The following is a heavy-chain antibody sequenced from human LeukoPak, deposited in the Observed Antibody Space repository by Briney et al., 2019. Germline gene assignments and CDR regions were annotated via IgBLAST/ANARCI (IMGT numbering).Heavy chain of an antibody. V-gene: IGHV1-69*01. CDR3: ARGGGDIVVVPAARYYFDY. CDR1: GGTFSSYA. D-gene: IGHD2-2*01. Sequence: GSSVKVSCKASGGTFSSYAISWVRQAPGQGLEWMGGIIPIFGTANYAQKFQGRVTITADESTSTAYMELSSLRSEDTAVYYCARGGGDIVVVPAARYYFDYWGQGTLVTVSS. CDR2: IIPIFGTA. J-gene: IGHJ4*02.